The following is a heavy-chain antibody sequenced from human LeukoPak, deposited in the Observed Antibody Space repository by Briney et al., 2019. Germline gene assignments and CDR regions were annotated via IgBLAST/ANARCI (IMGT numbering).Heavy chain of an antibody. D-gene: IGHD4-11*01. CDR1: GFTFSSYS. Sequence: GGSLRLSCAASGFTFSSYSMNWVRQAPGKGLEWVSYISSSGFTINYADSVKGRFTISRDNAKNSLYLQMNSLRAEDTAVYYCVRGVPKTSYYYYYMDVWGKGTTVTVSS. J-gene: IGHJ6*03. V-gene: IGHV3-48*01. CDR3: VRGVPKTSYYYYYMDV. CDR2: ISSSGFTI.